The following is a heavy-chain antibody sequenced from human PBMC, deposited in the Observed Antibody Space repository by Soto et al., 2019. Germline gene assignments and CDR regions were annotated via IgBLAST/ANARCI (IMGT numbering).Heavy chain of an antibody. V-gene: IGHV1-8*01. J-gene: IGHJ4*02. CDR2: MNPESRNT. CDR1: GYTFTSYD. D-gene: IGHD2-2*01. Sequence: QVQLVQSGAEVKEPGASVRVSCKASGYTFTSYDINWVRQATGQGLEWMGWMNPESRNTGYAQKFQGRVTMTRDTSISTAYMGLTSLRSEDTAVYYCARFVRHQLPTIDFWGQGTLVTVSS. CDR3: ARFVRHQLPTIDF.